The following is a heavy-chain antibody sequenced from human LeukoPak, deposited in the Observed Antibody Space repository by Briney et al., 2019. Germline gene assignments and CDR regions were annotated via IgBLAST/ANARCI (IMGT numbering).Heavy chain of an antibody. J-gene: IGHJ1*01. D-gene: IGHD3-22*01. Sequence: GGSPRLSCADSGSALNTYETNWVRQAPGKRLEWVSYISSSGSTIFYTDSVKGRFTISRDNAKNSLYLQMNSLRAEDTAVYYCARVVHYYDRTGSGRWGEGTLVIVCS. CDR1: GSALNTYE. CDR3: ARVVHYYDRTGSGR. CDR2: ISSSGSTI. V-gene: IGHV3-48*03.